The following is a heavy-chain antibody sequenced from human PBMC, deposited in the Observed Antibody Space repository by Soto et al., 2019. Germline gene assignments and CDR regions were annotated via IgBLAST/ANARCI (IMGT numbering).Heavy chain of an antibody. CDR1: GGSISSYY. J-gene: IGHJ4*02. D-gene: IGHD3-16*01. CDR3: ARRYGSSFDY. Sequence: QVQLQESGPGLVKPSETLSLTCTVSGGSISSYYWSWIRQPPGKGLEWIGYIYYSGSTNYNPFLKSRVTISVNTSKNQFSLKLSSVTAADTAVYYCARRYGSSFDYWGQGTPVTVSS. V-gene: IGHV4-59*08. CDR2: IYYSGST.